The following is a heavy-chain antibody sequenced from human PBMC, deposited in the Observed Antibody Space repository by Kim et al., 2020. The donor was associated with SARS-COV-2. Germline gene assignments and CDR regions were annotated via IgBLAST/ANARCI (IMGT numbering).Heavy chain of an antibody. Sequence: SETLSLTCAVSGGSISSSNWWSWVRQPPGKGLEWIGEIYHSGSTNYNPSLKSRVTISVDKSKNQFSLKLSSVTAADTAVYYCAISTDRIVGATKPLGPHYYYGMDVWGQGTTVTVSS. CDR2: IYHSGST. V-gene: IGHV4-4*02. CDR1: GGSISSSNW. J-gene: IGHJ6*02. CDR3: AISTDRIVGATKPLGPHYYYGMDV. D-gene: IGHD1-26*01.